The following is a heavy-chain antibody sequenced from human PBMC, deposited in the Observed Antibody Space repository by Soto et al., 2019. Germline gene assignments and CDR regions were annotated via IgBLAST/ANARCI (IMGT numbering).Heavy chain of an antibody. CDR3: AKDGAWELLPAYGMDV. V-gene: IGHV3-30*18. CDR2: LSFDGITK. J-gene: IGHJ6*01. D-gene: IGHD1-26*01. Sequence: PGGSLRLSCGASGFSFSSFGMHWVRQAPGKGLEWVAGLSFDGITKHYADSVKGRFTISRDNSKNTMYLQMNSLRPEDTSIYYCAKDGAWELLPAYGMDVWGPGTTVTVSS. CDR1: GFSFSSFG.